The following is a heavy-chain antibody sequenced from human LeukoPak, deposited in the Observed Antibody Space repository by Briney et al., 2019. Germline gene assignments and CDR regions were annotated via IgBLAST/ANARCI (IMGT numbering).Heavy chain of an antibody. CDR1: GFTFSSYE. CDR3: AKSPSNWARFDY. CDR2: ISSSSSST. J-gene: IGHJ4*02. V-gene: IGHV3-48*03. D-gene: IGHD7-27*01. Sequence: GGSLRLSCAASGFTFSSYEMNWVRQAPGKGLEWISYISSSSSSTIYADSVKGRFTISRDNAKNSLCLQMNSLRVEDTAVYYCAKSPSNWARFDYWGQGSLVTVSS.